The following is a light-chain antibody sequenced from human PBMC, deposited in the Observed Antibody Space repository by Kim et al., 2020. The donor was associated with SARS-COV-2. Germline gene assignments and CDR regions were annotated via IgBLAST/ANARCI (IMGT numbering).Light chain of an antibody. V-gene: IGLV3-1*01. CDR2: QDT. CDR1: KLGDKY. Sequence: SYELTQPPSVSVSPGQTVTITCSGDKLGDKYSSWYQQQPGQAPVLVIYQDTQRPSGVPERFSGSNSGNTATLTISGTQAVDEADHYCQAWDKTWVFGGGT. CDR3: QAWDKTWV. J-gene: IGLJ3*02.